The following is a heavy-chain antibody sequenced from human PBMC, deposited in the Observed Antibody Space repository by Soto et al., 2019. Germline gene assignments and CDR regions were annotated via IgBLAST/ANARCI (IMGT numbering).Heavy chain of an antibody. D-gene: IGHD2-2*02. J-gene: IGHJ6*02. CDR3: ARDPVVVVPAAIGNGYGSGSFYYYYYYGMDV. CDR1: GYTFTGYY. CDR2: INPNSGGT. V-gene: IGHV1-2*02. Sequence: ASVKVSCKASGYTFTGYYMHWVRQAPGQGLEWMGWINPNSGGTNYAQKFQGRVTMTRDTSISTAYMELSRLRSDDTAVYYCARDPVVVVPAAIGNGYGSGSFYYYYYYGMDVWGQGTTVTVS.